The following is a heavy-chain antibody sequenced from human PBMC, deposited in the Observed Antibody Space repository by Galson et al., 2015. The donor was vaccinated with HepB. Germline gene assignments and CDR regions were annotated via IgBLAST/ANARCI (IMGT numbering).Heavy chain of an antibody. D-gene: IGHD6-19*01. CDR1: GFTFSSYG. Sequence: SLRLSCAASGFTFSSYGMHWARQAPGKGLEWVAVISYDGSNKYYADSLKGRFTISRDNSNNALYLQTNSLRAEDTAVYYCAKDLGSGWYLSDYWGQGTLVTVSS. V-gene: IGHV3-30*18. CDR2: ISYDGSNK. J-gene: IGHJ4*02. CDR3: AKDLGSGWYLSDY.